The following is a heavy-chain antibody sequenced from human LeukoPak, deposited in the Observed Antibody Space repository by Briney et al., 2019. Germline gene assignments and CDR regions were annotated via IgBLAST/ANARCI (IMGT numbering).Heavy chain of an antibody. CDR1: GYTLTELS. Sequence: GASVKVSCKVSGYTLTELSMHWVRQAPGKGLEWMGGFDPEDGETIYAQKFQGGVTMTEDTSTDTAYMELSSLRSEDTAVYYCATGEVIAVAGTFDYWGQGTLVTVSS. D-gene: IGHD6-19*01. J-gene: IGHJ4*02. V-gene: IGHV1-24*01. CDR2: FDPEDGET. CDR3: ATGEVIAVAGTFDY.